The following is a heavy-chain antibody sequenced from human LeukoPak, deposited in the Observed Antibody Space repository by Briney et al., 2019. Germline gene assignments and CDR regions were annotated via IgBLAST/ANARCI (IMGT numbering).Heavy chain of an antibody. D-gene: IGHD3-3*01. CDR3: ARHIPNYDFWSGDPYYFDY. J-gene: IGHJ4*02. Sequence: ASETLSLTCTVSGGSISSSTYYWGWIRQPPGKGLERIGSIYYSGSTYYNPSLKSRVTISVDTSKNQYSLKLSSVTAADTAVYYCARHIPNYDFWSGDPYYFDYWGQGTLVTVSS. V-gene: IGHV4-39*01. CDR1: GGSISSSTYY. CDR2: IYYSGST.